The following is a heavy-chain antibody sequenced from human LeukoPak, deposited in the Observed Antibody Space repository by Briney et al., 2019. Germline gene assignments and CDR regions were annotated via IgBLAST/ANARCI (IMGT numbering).Heavy chain of an antibody. J-gene: IGHJ4*02. CDR2: INHSGST. Sequence: SETLSLTCAVYGGSFSGYYWSWIRQPPGKGLEWIGEINHSGSTNYNPSLKSRVTISVDTSKNQFSLKLSSVSAADTAVYYCARGEYYYGSGSPKVWGQGTLVTVSS. V-gene: IGHV4-34*01. CDR3: ARGEYYYGSGSPKV. D-gene: IGHD3-10*01. CDR1: GGSFSGYY.